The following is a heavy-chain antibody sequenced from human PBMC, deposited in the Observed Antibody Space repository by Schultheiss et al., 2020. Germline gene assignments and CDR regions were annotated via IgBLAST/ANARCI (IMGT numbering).Heavy chain of an antibody. V-gene: IGHV4-4*02. CDR1: GGSISSIHW. CDR2: IYHSGST. CDR3: ARVGVPGYYYMDV. J-gene: IGHJ6*03. D-gene: IGHD1-1*01. Sequence: SETLSLTWAVSGGSISSIHWWTWVRQPPGKGLEWIGEIYHSGSTNYNPSLKSRVTISVDKSKNQFSLKLSSVTAADTAVYYCARVGVPGYYYMDVWGKGTTVTVSS.